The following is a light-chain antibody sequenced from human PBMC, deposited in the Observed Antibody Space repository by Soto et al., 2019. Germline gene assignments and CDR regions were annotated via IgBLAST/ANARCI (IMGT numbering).Light chain of an antibody. J-gene: IGKJ1*01. Sequence: EIVLTQSPCTLSLSPGERATLSCRASQSVSSSYLAWYQQKPGQAPRLLIYGASSRATGIPDRFSGRGSGTDFTLTISRLEPEDFAVYYCQHYGSSWTFGQGTKVDI. V-gene: IGKV3-20*01. CDR2: GAS. CDR1: QSVSSSY. CDR3: QHYGSSWT.